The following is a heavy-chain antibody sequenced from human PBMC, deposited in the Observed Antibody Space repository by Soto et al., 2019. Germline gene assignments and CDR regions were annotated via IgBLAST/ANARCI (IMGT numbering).Heavy chain of an antibody. CDR3: AKEADISGYYPDY. CDR1: GFTFSSYA. CDR2: ISGSGGST. D-gene: IGHD3-22*01. Sequence: AGSLRLSCAASGFTFSSYAMSWARQAPGKGLEWVSVISGSGGSTHYADSVKGRSTISRDNSKNTLHLQVNSLRGEDTAVYYCAKEADISGYYPDYWGQGTQVTVS. V-gene: IGHV3-23*01. J-gene: IGHJ4*02.